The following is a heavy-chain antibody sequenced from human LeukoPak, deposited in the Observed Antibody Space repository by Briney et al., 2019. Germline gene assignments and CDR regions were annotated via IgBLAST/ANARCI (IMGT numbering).Heavy chain of an antibody. V-gene: IGHV1-3*01. CDR3: ARAYSSGWQDFDY. D-gene: IGHD6-19*01. CDR2: ISAGNGNT. Sequence: RASVKVSCKASGYIFTAFAMHWVRQAPGQSLEWMGWISAGNGNTKYSQKFQGRVTIIRDTSASTAYMELSSLRSEDTAVYYCARAYSSGWQDFDYWGQGALVTVFS. J-gene: IGHJ4*02. CDR1: GYIFTAFA.